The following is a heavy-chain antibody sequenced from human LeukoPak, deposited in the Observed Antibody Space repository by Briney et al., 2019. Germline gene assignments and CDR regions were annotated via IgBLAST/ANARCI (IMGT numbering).Heavy chain of an antibody. J-gene: IGHJ3*02. D-gene: IGHD3-3*01. CDR2: IYYSGST. Sequence: SETLSLTCTVSGGSISSYYWSWIRQPPGKGLEWIGYIYYSGSTNYNPSLKSRVAISVDTSKNQFSLKLSSVTAADTAVYYCARDHGDDAFDIWGPGTMVTVSS. CDR3: ARDHGDDAFDI. V-gene: IGHV4-59*01. CDR1: GGSISSYY.